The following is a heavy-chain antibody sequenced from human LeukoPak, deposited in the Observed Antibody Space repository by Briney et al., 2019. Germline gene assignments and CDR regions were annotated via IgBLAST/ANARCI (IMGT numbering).Heavy chain of an antibody. D-gene: IGHD6-13*01. Sequence: PGGSLRLSCAPSGFTVSSNYMSWVRQAPGKGLEWVSVIYSGGSTYYADSVKGRFTISRDNSKNTLYLHMNSLRAEDTAIYYCVKGPLVRLDYWGQGTLVTVSS. CDR3: VKGPLVRLDY. CDR1: GFTVSSNY. CDR2: IYSGGST. V-gene: IGHV3-53*01. J-gene: IGHJ4*02.